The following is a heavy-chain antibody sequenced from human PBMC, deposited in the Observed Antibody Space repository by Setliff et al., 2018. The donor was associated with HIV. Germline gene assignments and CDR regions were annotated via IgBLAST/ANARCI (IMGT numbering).Heavy chain of an antibody. Sequence: SETLSLTCTVSGDSINSGDYYWSLIRQPPGKGLEWIGYIYHSGSTHYNPSLNSRVAFSVDTSKNQFSLKLYSVTVADTAFYYCARADSSSWFFATFDIWGQGTMVTVSS. CDR1: GDSINSGDYY. CDR3: ARADSSSWFFATFDI. CDR2: IYHSGST. D-gene: IGHD6-13*01. J-gene: IGHJ3*02. V-gene: IGHV4-30-4*01.